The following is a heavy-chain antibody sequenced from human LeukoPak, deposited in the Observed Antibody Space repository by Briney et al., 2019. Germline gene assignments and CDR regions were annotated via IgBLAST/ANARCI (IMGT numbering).Heavy chain of an antibody. Sequence: GGSLRLSCAASGFTCSHYGMHWVRQAPGKGLEWVAVIWSDGTEQYYADAVKGRFTISRDNSRNTLYLQMNSLRAEDTAVYYCAKDAERGFDYSNSLQYWGQGTLVTVSS. CDR2: IWSDGTEQ. CDR3: AKDAERGFDYSNSLQY. CDR1: GFTCSHYG. V-gene: IGHV3-33*06. J-gene: IGHJ4*02. D-gene: IGHD4-11*01.